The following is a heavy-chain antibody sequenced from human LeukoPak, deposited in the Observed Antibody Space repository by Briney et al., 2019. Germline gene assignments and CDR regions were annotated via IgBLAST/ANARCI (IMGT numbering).Heavy chain of an antibody. J-gene: IGHJ6*02. CDR2: ISVSGGST. Sequence: GGSLRLSCAASGFTFSSHAMNWVRQAAGKGLEWVSAISVSGGSTYYADSVKGRFTISRDNSKNTLYLQMNSLRVEDTAVYYCAKPPYSTSWYVWGQGTTVTVSS. CDR3: AKPPYSTSWYV. V-gene: IGHV3-23*01. D-gene: IGHD6-13*01. CDR1: GFTFSSHA.